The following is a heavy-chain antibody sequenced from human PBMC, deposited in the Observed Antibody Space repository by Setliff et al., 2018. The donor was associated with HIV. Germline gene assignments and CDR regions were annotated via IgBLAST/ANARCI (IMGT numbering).Heavy chain of an antibody. CDR2: FTPILGIS. CDR1: GGTFTSYA. Sequence: SVKVSCKTSGGTFTSYAISWVRQAPGQGLEWMGGFTPILGISNLAQNFQGRVTITADTSTGTAYMDLSSLRYEDTAVYYCARGWMASLNGPLAYWGQGTLVTVSS. V-gene: IGHV1-69*10. CDR3: ARGWMASLNGPLAY. J-gene: IGHJ4*02. D-gene: IGHD2-2*03.